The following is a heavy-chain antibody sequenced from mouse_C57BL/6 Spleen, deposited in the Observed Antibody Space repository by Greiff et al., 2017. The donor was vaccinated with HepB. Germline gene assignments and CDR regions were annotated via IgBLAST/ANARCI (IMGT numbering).Heavy chain of an antibody. V-gene: IGHV5-12*01. Sequence: EVKVVESGGGLVQPGGSLKLSCAASGFTFSDYYMYWVRQTPEKRLEWVAYISNGGGSTYYPDTVKGRFTISRDNAKNTLYLQMSRLKSEDTAMYYCARHLNYYGSSYLWYFDVWGTGTTVTVSS. J-gene: IGHJ1*03. D-gene: IGHD1-1*01. CDR1: GFTFSDYY. CDR3: ARHLNYYGSSYLWYFDV. CDR2: ISNGGGST.